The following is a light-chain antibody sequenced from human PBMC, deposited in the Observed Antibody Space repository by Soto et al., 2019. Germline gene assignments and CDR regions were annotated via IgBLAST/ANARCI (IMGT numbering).Light chain of an antibody. CDR3: AAWDDSLSGVV. Sequence: QLVLTQPPSASGTPGQTVTISCSGRFSNIGSNFIYWYQQLPGTAPKLLIYRNNERPSGVPDRFSASKSGTSASLAISGLRSEDEADYHCAAWDDSLSGVVFGGGTKVTVL. CDR1: FSNIGSNF. V-gene: IGLV1-47*01. CDR2: RNN. J-gene: IGLJ3*02.